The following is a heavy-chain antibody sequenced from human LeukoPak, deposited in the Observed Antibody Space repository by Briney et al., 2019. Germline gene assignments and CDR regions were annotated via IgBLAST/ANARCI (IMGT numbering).Heavy chain of an antibody. CDR1: GFTFSNYG. Sequence: GGSLRLSCVASGFTFSNYGMHWVRQAPGKGLEWVAVIWYDGSNKYYADSVKGRFTISRDNSKNTLYLQMNSLRAEDTAVYYCXXAXYSSPYGMDVWGQGTTVTVSS. V-gene: IGHV3-33*01. J-gene: IGHJ6*02. CDR3: XXAXYSSPYGMDV. D-gene: IGHD6-13*01. CDR2: IWYDGSNK.